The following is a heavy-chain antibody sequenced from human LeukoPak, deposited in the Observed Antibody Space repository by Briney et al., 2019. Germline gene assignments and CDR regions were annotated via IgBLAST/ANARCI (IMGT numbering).Heavy chain of an antibody. CDR2: ISSSSSYI. CDR1: GFTISSNY. Sequence: RGSLRLSCAASGFTISSNYMSWVRQAPGKGLEWVSSISSSSSYIYYADSEKGRFTISRDNSKNTLFLQINSLRAEDTAVYYCARRPAAGPYYFDYWGQGTLATVSS. D-gene: IGHD6-13*01. V-gene: IGHV3-21*04. J-gene: IGHJ4*02. CDR3: ARRPAAGPYYFDY.